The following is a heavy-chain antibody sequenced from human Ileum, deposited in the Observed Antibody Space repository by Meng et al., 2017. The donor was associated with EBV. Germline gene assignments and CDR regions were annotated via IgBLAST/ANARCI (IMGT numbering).Heavy chain of an antibody. CDR3: ANFHHHGSAGSRDY. J-gene: IGHJ4*02. Sequence: AQVQASGAVMWNPSGTLSPTCAFAGGSSSSVIRWVWVRQPPGKGLMGIVDTYHGGFINDNPSLKSRATISKNASKNQYTLRLTSMTAANTAVYYCANFHHHGSAGSRDYWGQGTLVTVSS. CDR1: GGSSSSVIR. CDR2: TYHGGFI. D-gene: IGHD3-10*01. V-gene: IGHV4-4*02.